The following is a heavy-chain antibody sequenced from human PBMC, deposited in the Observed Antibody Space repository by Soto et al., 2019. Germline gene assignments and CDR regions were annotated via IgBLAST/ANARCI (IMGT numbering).Heavy chain of an antibody. D-gene: IGHD6-13*01. CDR2: ISGSGSHI. J-gene: IGHJ4*02. CDR1: AFTFSDYY. Sequence: GGSLRLSCAASAFTFSDYYMSCIRQAPGKGLEWVSYISGSGSHIHHADSVKGRFTISRGNAKTSVLLIMKSRRAEDTAIYYCAGDSRSWYYDYWGQGALVTVSS. CDR3: AGDSRSWYYDY. V-gene: IGHV3-11*01.